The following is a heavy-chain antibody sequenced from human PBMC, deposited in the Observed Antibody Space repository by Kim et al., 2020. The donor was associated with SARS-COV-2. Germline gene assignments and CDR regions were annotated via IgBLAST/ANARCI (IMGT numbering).Heavy chain of an antibody. D-gene: IGHD3-22*01. CDR1: GGSSSSHYY. V-gene: IGHV4-39*07. Sequence: SETLSLTCTVSGGSSSSHYYWGWIRQPPGKGLEWIGSVFYTGSSYYNPSLKSRVTISIDTSKNQFSLRLSSVTAADTAVYHCARDQSDSSGYFHDAFDI. CDR3: ARDQSDSSGYFHDAFDI. J-gene: IGHJ3*02. CDR2: VFYTGSS.